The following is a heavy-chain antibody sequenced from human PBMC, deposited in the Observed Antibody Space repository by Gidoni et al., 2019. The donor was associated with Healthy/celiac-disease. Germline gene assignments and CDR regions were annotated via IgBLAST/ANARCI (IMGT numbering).Heavy chain of an antibody. Sequence: EVQLLESGGGLVQPGGSLRLSCAASGFTFSSYAMSWVRQAPGKGLEWVSAISGSGGSTYYADSVKGRFTISRDNSKNTLYLQMNSLRAEDTAVYYCAKVVTAVVTAVPPFDYWGQGTLVTVSS. CDR1: GFTFSSYA. CDR2: ISGSGGST. CDR3: AKVVTAVVTAVPPFDY. J-gene: IGHJ4*02. V-gene: IGHV3-23*01. D-gene: IGHD2-21*02.